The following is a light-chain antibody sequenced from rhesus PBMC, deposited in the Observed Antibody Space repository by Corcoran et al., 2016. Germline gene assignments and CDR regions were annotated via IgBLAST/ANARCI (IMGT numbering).Light chain of an antibody. V-gene: IGKV1-33*02. CDR3: QQHNSYPRT. CDR2: AAS. CDR1: QGISSW. Sequence: DIQMTQSPSSLSASVGDRVTITCQASQGISSWLAWYQQKPGKAPKLLIYAASSLQRGVPARFSGGGSGTYLPLTISNLQPEDFATYYGQQHNSYPRTFGQGTKVEIK. J-gene: IGKJ1*01.